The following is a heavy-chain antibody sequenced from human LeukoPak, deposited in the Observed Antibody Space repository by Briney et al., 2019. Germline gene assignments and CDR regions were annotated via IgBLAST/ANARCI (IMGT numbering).Heavy chain of an antibody. CDR3: ARPGQLGEYTPYYFDY. CDR1: GYSFTNYW. V-gene: IGHV5-51*01. CDR2: IYPGDSDA. D-gene: IGHD3-16*01. J-gene: IGHJ4*02. Sequence: GESLKISCKGSGYSFTNYWIGWVRQMPGKGLKWMGIIYPGDSDARYSPSFQGQVTMSADKSIRTAYLQWSSLKASDTAMYYCARPGQLGEYTPYYFDYWGQGVLVTVSS.